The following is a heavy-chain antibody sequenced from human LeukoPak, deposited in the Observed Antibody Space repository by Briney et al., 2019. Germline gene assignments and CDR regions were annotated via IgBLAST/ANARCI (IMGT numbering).Heavy chain of an antibody. CDR3: ARGRAVAGPSRIKYYYYGMDV. Sequence: SETLSLTCAVYGGSFSGYYWSWIRQPPGKGLEWIGEINHGGSTNYNPSLKSRVTISVDTSKNQFSLKLSSVTAADTAVYYCARGRAVAGPSRIKYYYYGMDVWGQGTTVTVSS. CDR2: INHGGST. CDR1: GGSFSGYY. D-gene: IGHD6-19*01. V-gene: IGHV4-34*01. J-gene: IGHJ6*02.